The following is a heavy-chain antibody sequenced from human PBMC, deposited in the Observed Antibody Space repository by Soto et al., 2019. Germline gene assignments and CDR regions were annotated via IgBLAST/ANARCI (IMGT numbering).Heavy chain of an antibody. J-gene: IGHJ4*02. Sequence: PGGSLRLSCAPSGFTFSNYAMHWVRQAPGKGLEWVAVISYDGSNKYYADSVKGRFTISRDNSKNTLYLQMNSLRAEDTAVYYCARDKRDLRFLEWSYYFDHWGQRTLVTVSS. D-gene: IGHD3-3*01. CDR1: GFTFSNYA. CDR2: ISYDGSNK. CDR3: ARDKRDLRFLEWSYYFDH. V-gene: IGHV3-30-3*01.